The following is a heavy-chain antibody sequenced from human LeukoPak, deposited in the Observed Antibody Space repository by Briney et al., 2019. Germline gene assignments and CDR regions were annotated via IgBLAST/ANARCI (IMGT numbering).Heavy chain of an antibody. Sequence: PSETLSLTCTVSGGSISSSSYYWGWIRRPPGTGLEWIGEINHSGSTNYNPSLKSRVTISVDTSKNQFSLKLSSVTAADTAVYYCARRWRQQLVDCWFDPWGQGTLVTVSS. CDR3: ARRWRQQLVDCWFDP. D-gene: IGHD6-13*01. V-gene: IGHV4-39*01. CDR1: GGSISSSSYY. J-gene: IGHJ5*02. CDR2: INHSGST.